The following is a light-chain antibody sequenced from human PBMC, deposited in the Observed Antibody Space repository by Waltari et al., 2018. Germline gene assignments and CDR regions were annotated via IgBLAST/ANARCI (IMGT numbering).Light chain of an antibody. J-gene: IGKJ3*01. CDR1: QRGSSN. V-gene: IGKV3-15*01. CDR3: QQYNNWPPAFT. CDR2: DAA. Sequence: STRATQRGSSNFAWYQQQPGQPARRLIYDAATTATGVPARFSGSGSGTEVILTIISMQSEDFVLNYCQQYNNWPPAFTFGPGTKVDIK.